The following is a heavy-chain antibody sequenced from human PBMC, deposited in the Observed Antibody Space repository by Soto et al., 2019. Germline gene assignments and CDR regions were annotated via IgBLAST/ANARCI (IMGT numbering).Heavy chain of an antibody. V-gene: IGHV3-23*01. CDR1: GFTFSNYA. Sequence: EVQLLESGGGLVQPGGSLRLSCAASGFTFSNYAMSWVRQAPGKGLEWVSTVSGGGDGTYYADSVKGRFTISRDNPGNTVYLQMNRLRAEDTAVYYCAKKGLGSLATYCNYGDCHYAFDLWGQGTIVTVSS. CDR3: AKKGLGSLATYCNYGDCHYAFDL. D-gene: IGHD2-21*02. J-gene: IGHJ3*01. CDR2: VSGGGDGT.